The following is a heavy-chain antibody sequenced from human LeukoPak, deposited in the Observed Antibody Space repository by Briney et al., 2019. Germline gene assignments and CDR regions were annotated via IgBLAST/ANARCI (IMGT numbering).Heavy chain of an antibody. CDR1: EYSLTSYL. Sequence: ASVKVSCKASEYSLTSYLMHWVRQAPGQGLGWMGVINPSGVSTSYAQKFQGRVTMTRDTSTHTVYMELSSLRSEDSAVYYCARARPGGRSRGLRANWFDPWGQGTLVTVSS. D-gene: IGHD6-19*01. V-gene: IGHV1-46*01. CDR2: INPSGVST. J-gene: IGHJ5*02. CDR3: ARARPGGRSRGLRANWFDP.